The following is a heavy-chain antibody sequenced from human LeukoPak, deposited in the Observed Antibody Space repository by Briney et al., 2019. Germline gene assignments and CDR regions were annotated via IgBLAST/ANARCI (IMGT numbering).Heavy chain of an antibody. CDR3: AELGITMIGGV. J-gene: IGHJ6*04. CDR2: LNWNGAST. Sequence: GGSLRLSCAASGSTFDDYGLSWVRQVPGKGLQWVSGLNWNGASTGYADSVKGRFTISRDNAKNSLYLQMNSLRAEDTAVYYCAELGITMIGGVWGKGTTVTISS. D-gene: IGHD3-10*02. V-gene: IGHV3-20*04. CDR1: GSTFDDYG.